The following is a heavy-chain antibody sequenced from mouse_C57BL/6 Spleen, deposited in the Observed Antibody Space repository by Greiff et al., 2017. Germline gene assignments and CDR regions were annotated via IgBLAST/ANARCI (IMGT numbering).Heavy chain of an antibody. V-gene: IGHV1-64*01. CDR1: GYTFTSYW. CDR2: IHPNSGGT. CDR3: AHYDYDGGFDV. J-gene: IGHJ1*03. Sequence: QVQLQQPGAELVKPGASVKLSCKASGYTFTSYWMHWVKQRPGQGLEWIGMIHPNSGGTNYNEKFQSKATLTVDKSSSTAYMQLSSLTSEDSAVYYCAHYDYDGGFDVWGTGTTVTVSS. D-gene: IGHD2-4*01.